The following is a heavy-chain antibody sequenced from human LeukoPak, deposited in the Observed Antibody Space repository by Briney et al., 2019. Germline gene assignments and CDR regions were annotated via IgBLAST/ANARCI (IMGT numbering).Heavy chain of an antibody. V-gene: IGHV4-59*05. CDR2: IYYSGST. CDR1: GFTFSSYE. J-gene: IGHJ4*02. CDR3: ARSPADDYGDYAYQTQFDY. D-gene: IGHD4-17*01. Sequence: LRLSCAASGFTFSSYEMNWVRKAPGKGLEWIGSIYYSGSTYYNPSLKSRVTISVDTSKNQFSLKLSSVTAADTAVYYCARSPADDYGDYAYQTQFDYWGQGTLVTVSS.